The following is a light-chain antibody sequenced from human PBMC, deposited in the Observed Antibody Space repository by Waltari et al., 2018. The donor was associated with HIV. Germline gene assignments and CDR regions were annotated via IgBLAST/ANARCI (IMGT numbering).Light chain of an antibody. CDR1: QSVSRNH. V-gene: IGKV3-20*01. CDR2: GAS. Sequence: EIVLTQSPGTLSLSPGDRATLSCRASQSVSRNHLAWYQQKPGLSPRLLIYGASTRATGIPDRFGGSGSGTDFTLTISRLEPEDSAVYYCQQYATSSYTFGQGTKLEIK. CDR3: QQYATSSYT. J-gene: IGKJ2*01.